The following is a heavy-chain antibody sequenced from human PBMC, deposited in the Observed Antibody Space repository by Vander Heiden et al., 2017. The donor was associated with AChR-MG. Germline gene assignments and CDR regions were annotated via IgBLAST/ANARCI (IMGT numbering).Heavy chain of an antibody. CDR1: GFTASSNY. CDR2: IYSGGST. D-gene: IGHD2-21*02. CDR3: AREARESVVVTATRYFQH. Sequence: EVQLVESGGGLIQPGGSLRLSCAASGFTASSNYMSWVRQAPGKGLEWVSVIYSGGSTYYADSVKGRFTISRDNSKNTLYLQMNSLRAEDTAVYYCAREARESVVVTATRYFQHWGQGTLVTVSS. J-gene: IGHJ1*01. V-gene: IGHV3-53*01.